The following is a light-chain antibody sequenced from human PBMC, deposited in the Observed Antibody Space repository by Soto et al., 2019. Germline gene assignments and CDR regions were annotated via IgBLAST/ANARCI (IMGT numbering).Light chain of an antibody. V-gene: IGKV1-5*03. J-gene: IGKJ4*01. CDR2: KAS. CDR1: QSISNW. Sequence: DIQMTQSPSTLSASVGDRVTITCRASQSISNWLAWYQQRPGKAPKLLIYKASTLESGVPSRFSGSGSGTEFKLTISRLQPDDFATYYCQQYDNYPLTFGGGTKVDVK. CDR3: QQYDNYPLT.